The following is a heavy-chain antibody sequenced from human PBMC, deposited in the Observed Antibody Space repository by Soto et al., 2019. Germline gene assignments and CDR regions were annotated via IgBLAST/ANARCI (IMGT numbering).Heavy chain of an antibody. CDR3: ARAGRRSWNYPFDY. CDR2: IIPIFGTA. J-gene: IGHJ4*02. CDR1: GGTFSSYA. Sequence: QVQLVQSGAEVKKPGSSVKVSCKASGGTFSSYAISWVRQAPGQGLEWMGGIIPIFGTANYAQKCQGRVTITADESTSTAYMELSSLRSEDTAVYYCARAGRRSWNYPFDYWGQGTLVTVSS. V-gene: IGHV1-69*01. D-gene: IGHD1-7*01.